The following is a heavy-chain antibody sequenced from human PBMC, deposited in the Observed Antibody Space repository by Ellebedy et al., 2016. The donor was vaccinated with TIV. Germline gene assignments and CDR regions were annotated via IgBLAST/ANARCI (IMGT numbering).Heavy chain of an antibody. Sequence: GESLKISXAASGFTFSSYGMHWVRQAPGKGLEWVAVIWYDGSNKYYADSVKGRFTISRDNSKNTLYLQMNSLRAEDTAVYYCARDNSSGYSAWDYWGQGTLVTVSS. CDR1: GFTFSSYG. D-gene: IGHD3-22*01. CDR3: ARDNSSGYSAWDY. CDR2: IWYDGSNK. J-gene: IGHJ4*02. V-gene: IGHV3-33*01.